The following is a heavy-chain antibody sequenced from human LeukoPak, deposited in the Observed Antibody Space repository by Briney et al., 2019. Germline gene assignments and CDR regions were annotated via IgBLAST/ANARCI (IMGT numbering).Heavy chain of an antibody. CDR1: GFTFSSYA. CDR3: AKDSDDILTGYPHYYGMDV. CDR2: ISYDGSNK. J-gene: IGHJ6*02. D-gene: IGHD3-9*01. Sequence: GGSLRLSCAASGFTFSSYAMHGVRQAPGKGLEWVAVISYDGSNKYYADSVKGRFTISRDNSKNTLYLQMNSLRGEDAAVYYCAKDSDDILTGYPHYYGMDVWGQGTTVTVSS. V-gene: IGHV3-30-3*01.